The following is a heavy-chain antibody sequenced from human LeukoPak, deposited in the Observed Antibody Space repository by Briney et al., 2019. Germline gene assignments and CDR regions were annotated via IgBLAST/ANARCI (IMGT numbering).Heavy chain of an antibody. J-gene: IGHJ4*02. CDR2: IRYDGSNK. CDR3: AKGYTVTYYFDY. D-gene: IGHD4-17*01. V-gene: IGHV3-30*02. Sequence: PGGSLRLSCAASGFTFSSYGMHWVRQAPGKGLEWVAFIRYDGSNKYYADSVKGRFTISRDNSKNTLYLQMNSLRAEDTAVYYCAKGYTVTYYFDYWGQGTLVTVSS. CDR1: GFTFSSYG.